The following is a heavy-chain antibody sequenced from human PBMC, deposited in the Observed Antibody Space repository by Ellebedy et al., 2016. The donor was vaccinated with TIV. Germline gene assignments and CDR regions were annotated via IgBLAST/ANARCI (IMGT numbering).Heavy chain of an antibody. CDR3: ARGARGSSWYGFDY. CDR2: IYHSGST. J-gene: IGHJ4*02. Sequence: SETLSLXCAVSGGSISSGGYSWSWIRQPPGKGLEWIGYIYHSGSTYYNPSLKSRVTISVDRSKNQFSLKLSSVTAADTAVYYCARGARGSSWYGFDYWGQGTLVTVSS. D-gene: IGHD6-13*01. V-gene: IGHV4-30-2*01. CDR1: GGSISSGGYS.